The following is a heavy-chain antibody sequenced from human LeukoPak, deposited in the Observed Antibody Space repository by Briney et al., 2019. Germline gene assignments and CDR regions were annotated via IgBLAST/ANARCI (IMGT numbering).Heavy chain of an antibody. CDR1: GFTFSTYS. Sequence: GGSLRLSCAASGFTFSTYSMNWVRQAPGRGLEWVSSISSSSSYIYYADSVKGRFTISRDNAKKSVYLQMNSLRAEDTAVYYCARGGRGGWYFDYWGQGTLVTVSS. CDR3: ARGGRGGWYFDY. D-gene: IGHD6-19*01. CDR2: ISSSSSYI. J-gene: IGHJ4*02. V-gene: IGHV3-21*01.